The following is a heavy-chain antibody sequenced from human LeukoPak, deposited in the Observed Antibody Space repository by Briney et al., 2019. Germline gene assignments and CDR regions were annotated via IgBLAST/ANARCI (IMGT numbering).Heavy chain of an antibody. J-gene: IGHJ6*02. CDR3: ARSYMVRETRYYYYGMDV. CDR2: ISSSSTYI. V-gene: IGHV3-21*01. CDR1: GFTFSSYT. D-gene: IGHD3-10*01. Sequence: GGSLRLSCAASGFTFSSYTMNWVRQAPGKGLEWVSSISSSSTYIYYADSVKGRFTISRDNAKNSLFLQMNSLRAEDTAVYYCARSYMVRETRYYYYGMDVWGQGTTVTVSS.